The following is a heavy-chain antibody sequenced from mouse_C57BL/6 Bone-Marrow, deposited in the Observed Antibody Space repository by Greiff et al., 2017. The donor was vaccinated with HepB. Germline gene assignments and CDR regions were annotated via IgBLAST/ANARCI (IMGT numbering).Heavy chain of an antibody. D-gene: IGHD1-1*01. CDR2: IYPGDGDT. Sequence: VKLQESGPELVKPGASVKISCKASGYAFSSSWMNWVKQRPGKGLEWIGRIYPGDGDTNYNGKFKGKATLTADKSSSTAYMQLSSLTSEDSAVYFCARLTTVVGGYWGQGTTLTVSS. CDR3: ARLTTVVGGY. V-gene: IGHV1-82*01. CDR1: GYAFSSSW. J-gene: IGHJ2*01.